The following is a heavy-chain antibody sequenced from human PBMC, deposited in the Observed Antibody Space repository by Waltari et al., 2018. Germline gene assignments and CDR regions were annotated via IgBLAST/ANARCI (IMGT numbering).Heavy chain of an antibody. CDR2: ISSSSSTI. J-gene: IGHJ5*02. CDR3: AREGALGWFDP. V-gene: IGHV3-48*01. D-gene: IGHD6-13*01. CDR1: GFTFSSYS. Sequence: EVQLVESGGGLVQPGGSLRLSCAASGFTFSSYSMNWVRQAPGKGVWWVSYISSSSSTIYYADSVKGRFTISRDNAKNSLYLQMNSLRAEDTAVYYCAREGALGWFDPWGQGTLVTVSS.